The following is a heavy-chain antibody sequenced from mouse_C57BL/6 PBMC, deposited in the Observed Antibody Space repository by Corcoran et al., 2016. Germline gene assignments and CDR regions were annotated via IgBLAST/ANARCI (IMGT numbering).Heavy chain of an antibody. D-gene: IGHD1-1*01. Sequence: QVQLQQSGPELVKPGASVKISCKASGYTFTDYYINWVKQRPGQGLEWIGWIFPGSGSTYYNEKFKGKATLTVDKSSSTAYMLLSSLTSEDSVVYFCARSRVYYYGSSAWFAYWGQGTLVTVSA. CDR2: IFPGSGST. CDR3: ARSRVYYYGSSAWFAY. V-gene: IGHV1-75*01. J-gene: IGHJ3*01. CDR1: GYTFTDYY.